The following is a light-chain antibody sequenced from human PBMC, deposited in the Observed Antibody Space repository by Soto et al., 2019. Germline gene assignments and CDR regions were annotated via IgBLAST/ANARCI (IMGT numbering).Light chain of an antibody. Sequence: EIVMTQSPATLSVSPGERATLSCRASQSVGRKLVWYQQKAGQAPRPLIFEASTRATGIPARFSGSGSGTEITLNINRPETENFAVYYRQKYDKWVSTTFRQGTRLEIK. CDR1: QSVGRK. V-gene: IGKV3-15*01. CDR3: QKYDKWVSTT. J-gene: IGKJ5*01. CDR2: EAS.